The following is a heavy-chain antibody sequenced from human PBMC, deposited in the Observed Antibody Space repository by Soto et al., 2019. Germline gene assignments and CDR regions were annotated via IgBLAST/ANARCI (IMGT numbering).Heavy chain of an antibody. CDR1: GYTFTSYG. V-gene: IGHV1-18*01. Sequence: ASVKVSCKASGYTFTSYGISWVRQAPGQGLEWMGWISAYNGNTNYAQKLQGRVTMTTDTSTSTAYMELRSLRSDDTAVYYCARANITVKVPVFFYWGHGTLVTVSS. D-gene: IGHD3-22*01. CDR3: ARANITVKVPVFFY. J-gene: IGHJ4*01. CDR2: ISAYNGNT.